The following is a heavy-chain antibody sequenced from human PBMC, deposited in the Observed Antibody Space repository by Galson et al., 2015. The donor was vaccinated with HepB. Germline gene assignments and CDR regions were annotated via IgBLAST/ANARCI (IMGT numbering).Heavy chain of an antibody. CDR2: ISYDGSNK. Sequence: SLRLSCAASGFTFSSYAMHWVRQAPGKGLEWVAVISYDGSNKYYADSVKGRFTISRDNSKNTLYLQMNSLRAEDTAVYYCARSLPPYGGKGRDAFDIWGQGTMVSVSS. CDR1: GFTFSSYA. J-gene: IGHJ3*02. CDR3: ARSLPPYGGKGRDAFDI. V-gene: IGHV3-30-3*01. D-gene: IGHD4-23*01.